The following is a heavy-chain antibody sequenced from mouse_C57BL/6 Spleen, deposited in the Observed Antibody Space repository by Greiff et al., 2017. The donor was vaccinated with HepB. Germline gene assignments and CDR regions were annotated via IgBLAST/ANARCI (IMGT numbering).Heavy chain of an antibody. V-gene: IGHV1-82*01. J-gene: IGHJ1*03. CDR2: IYPGDGDT. CDR3: AREENGNWYFDV. Sequence: QVQLQQSGPELVKPGASVKISCKASGYAFSSSWMNWVKQRPGKGLEWIGRIYPGDGDTNYNGKFKGKATLTADKSSSTAYMQLSSLTSEDSAVYFCAREENGNWYFDVWGTGTTVTVSS. CDR1: GYAFSSSW. D-gene: IGHD2-1*01.